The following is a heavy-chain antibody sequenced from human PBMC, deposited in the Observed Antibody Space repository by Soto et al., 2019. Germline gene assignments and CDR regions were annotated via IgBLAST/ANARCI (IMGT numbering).Heavy chain of an antibody. D-gene: IGHD3-9*01. CDR3: ARGDDLRYFDWSRNYYYGMDV. V-gene: IGHV1-69*02. CDR1: GGTFSSYT. Sequence: SVKVSFKASGGTFSSYTISWVRQAPGQGLEWMGRIIPILGIANYAQKFQGRVTITADKSTSTAYMELSSLRSEDTAVYYCARGDDLRYFDWSRNYYYGMDVWGQGTTVTVSS. CDR2: IIPILGIA. J-gene: IGHJ6*02.